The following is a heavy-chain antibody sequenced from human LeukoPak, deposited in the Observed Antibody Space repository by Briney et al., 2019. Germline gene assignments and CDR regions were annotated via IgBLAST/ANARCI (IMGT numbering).Heavy chain of an antibody. V-gene: IGHV1-8*01. Sequence: ASVNVSCKASGYTFTSYDINWVRQATGQGLEWMGWMNPNSGNTGYAQKFQGRVTMTRNTSISTAYMELSSLRSEDTAVYYCASSLDYGGNWFDPWGQGTLVTVSS. CDR3: ASSLDYGGNWFDP. D-gene: IGHD4-23*01. CDR1: GYTFTSYD. J-gene: IGHJ5*02. CDR2: MNPNSGNT.